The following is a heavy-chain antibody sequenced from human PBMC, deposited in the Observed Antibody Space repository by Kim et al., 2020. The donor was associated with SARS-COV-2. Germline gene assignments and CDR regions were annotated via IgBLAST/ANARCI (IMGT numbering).Heavy chain of an antibody. J-gene: IGHJ4*02. CDR3: AKTRGSYGEYYFDC. CDR2: ISSGAVTS. Sequence: GGSLRLSCAASGFTFSNYAMTWVRQAPGKGLEWVSSISSGAVTSYYAESVKGRFTISRDNSENTLYLQMNSLRAEDTAIYYCAKTRGSYGEYYFDCWGQGSLGTVSA. CDR1: GFTFSNYA. D-gene: IGHD5-18*01. V-gene: IGHV3-23*01.